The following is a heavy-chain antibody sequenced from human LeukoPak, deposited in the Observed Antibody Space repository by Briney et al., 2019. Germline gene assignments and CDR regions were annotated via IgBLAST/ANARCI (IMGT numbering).Heavy chain of an antibody. D-gene: IGHD1-1*01. J-gene: IGHJ4*02. CDR1: GFTFSSYA. CDR3: AKRKARDNWIVIDY. Sequence: GGSLRLSCAASGFTFSSYAMSWVRQAPGKGLEWVSAISGSGGSTYYADSVKGRFTISRDNSKNMLYLQMNSLRAEDTAVYCCAKRKARDNWIVIDYWGQGPLVTVSS. CDR2: ISGSGGST. V-gene: IGHV3-23*01.